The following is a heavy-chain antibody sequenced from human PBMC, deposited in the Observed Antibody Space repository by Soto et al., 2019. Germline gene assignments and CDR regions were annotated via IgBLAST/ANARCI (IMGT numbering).Heavy chain of an antibody. CDR3: ARGYSSSSGSDY. CDR2: IYYSGST. Sequence: SETLSLTCTVSGGSISSYYWSWIRQPPGKGLEWIGYIYYSGSTNYNPSLKSRVTISVDTSKNQFSLKLSSVTAADTAVYYCARGYSSSSGSDYWGQGTLVTVSS. V-gene: IGHV4-59*01. CDR1: GGSISSYY. J-gene: IGHJ4*02. D-gene: IGHD6-6*01.